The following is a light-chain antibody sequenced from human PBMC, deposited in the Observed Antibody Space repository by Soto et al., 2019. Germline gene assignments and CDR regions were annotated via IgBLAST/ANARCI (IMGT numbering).Light chain of an antibody. CDR3: QQRSNWLA. Sequence: IVFPQSPGTLSLSPGERATLSCRASRSVSSFLAWYQQKPGQAPRLLIYDASNRATGIPARFSGSGSGTDFTLTSSSLEPEDSAIYYCQQRSNWLAFGGGTKVDI. J-gene: IGKJ4*01. CDR1: RSVSSF. CDR2: DAS. V-gene: IGKV3-11*01.